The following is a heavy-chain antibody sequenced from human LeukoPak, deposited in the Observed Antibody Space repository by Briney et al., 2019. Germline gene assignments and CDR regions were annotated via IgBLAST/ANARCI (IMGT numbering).Heavy chain of an antibody. V-gene: IGHV4-59*01. CDR2: IYYTGST. J-gene: IGHJ5*02. D-gene: IGHD3-9*01. CDR1: GGSISYYY. Sequence: SETLSLTCTVSGGSISYYYWTRIRQSPGKGLEWIGQIYYTGSTYYNPSLKRRVTISVDTSRNQFSLPLTSVTAADTAVYHCARGGTYNDILSFDPWGQGTLVTVSS. CDR3: ARGGTYNDILSFDP.